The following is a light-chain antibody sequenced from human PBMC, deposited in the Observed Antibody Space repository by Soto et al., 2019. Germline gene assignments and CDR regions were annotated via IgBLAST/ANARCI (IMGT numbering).Light chain of an antibody. CDR2: GAS. CDR3: QQYGTSPFT. Sequence: EVVLTQSPGTLSLSPGERATLSCRASQGVSNYLAWYQHKPGQAPRLLIYGASSRPSAIPDRFSGSGSGTDFTLTISRLEPEDFAVYYCQQYGTSPFTFGPGTTVDIK. CDR1: QGVSNY. V-gene: IGKV3-20*01. J-gene: IGKJ3*01.